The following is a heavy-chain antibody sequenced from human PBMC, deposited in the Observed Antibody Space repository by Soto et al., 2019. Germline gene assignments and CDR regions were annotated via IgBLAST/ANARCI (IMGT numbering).Heavy chain of an antibody. V-gene: IGHV3-23*01. D-gene: IGHD1-26*01. J-gene: IGHJ4*02. Sequence: GGSLRLSCAASGFSIGGYAMNWVRQAPEKGLEWVSAISGSAGTTYYADSVKGRFTVSRDNSKNTLCLQMNSLRANDTAVYYCANYFGPGLGRFDYWGPGTLVTVSS. CDR1: GFSIGGYA. CDR3: ANYFGPGLGRFDY. CDR2: ISGSAGTT.